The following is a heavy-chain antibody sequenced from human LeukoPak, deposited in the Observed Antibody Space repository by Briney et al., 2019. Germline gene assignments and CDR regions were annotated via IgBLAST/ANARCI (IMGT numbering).Heavy chain of an antibody. J-gene: IGHJ4*02. CDR1: GFTFSSYA. Sequence: GGSLRLSCAASGFTFSSYAMSWVRQAPGKGLEWVSSISSSSSYIYYADSVKGRFTISRDNAKNSLCLQMNSLRAEDTAVYYCARARGEDFRDNYFDYWGQGTLVTVSS. D-gene: IGHD3-3*01. CDR2: ISSSSSYI. CDR3: ARARGEDFRDNYFDY. V-gene: IGHV3-21*01.